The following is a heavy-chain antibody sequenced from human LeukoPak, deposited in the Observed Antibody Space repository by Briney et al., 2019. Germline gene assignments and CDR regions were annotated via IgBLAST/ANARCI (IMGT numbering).Heavy chain of an antibody. Sequence: ASVNVSCKASGGTFSSYAISWVRQAPGQGLEWMGGIIPIFGTANYAQKFQGRVTITADESTSTAYMELSSLRSEDTAVYYCARGDYYDSSGYYPQVKWGQGTLVTVSS. V-gene: IGHV1-69*13. D-gene: IGHD3-22*01. CDR2: IIPIFGTA. CDR1: GGTFSSYA. CDR3: ARGDYYDSSGYYPQVK. J-gene: IGHJ4*02.